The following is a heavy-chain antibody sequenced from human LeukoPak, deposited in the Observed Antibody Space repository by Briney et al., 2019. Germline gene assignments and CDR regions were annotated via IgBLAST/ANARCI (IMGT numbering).Heavy chain of an antibody. V-gene: IGHV1-69*04. CDR2: IIPLLGIA. Sequence: GASVKVSCKASGGTFSSYAITWVRQAPGQGLVWMGRIIPLLGIANYAQKFQGRVTITADKSTSTAYMELRSLRSEDTAVYYCARDPSLAAAGPRWFDPWGQGTLVTVSS. J-gene: IGHJ5*02. D-gene: IGHD6-13*01. CDR3: ARDPSLAAAGPRWFDP. CDR1: GGTFSSYA.